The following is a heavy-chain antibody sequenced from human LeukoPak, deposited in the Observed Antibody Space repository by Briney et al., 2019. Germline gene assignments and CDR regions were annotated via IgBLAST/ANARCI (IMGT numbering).Heavy chain of an antibody. D-gene: IGHD3-22*01. CDR2: IYYSGST. CDR3: ARVTYYYDTSGPNGYFDL. CDR1: GGSISSYY. Sequence: SETLSLTCTVSGGSISSYYWSWIRQPPGKGLEWIGYIYYSGSTYYNPSLKSRVTFSVDTSKNQFSLRLTSVTAADTAVYYCARVTYYYDTSGPNGYFDLWGRGTLVTVSS. V-gene: IGHV4-59*01. J-gene: IGHJ2*01.